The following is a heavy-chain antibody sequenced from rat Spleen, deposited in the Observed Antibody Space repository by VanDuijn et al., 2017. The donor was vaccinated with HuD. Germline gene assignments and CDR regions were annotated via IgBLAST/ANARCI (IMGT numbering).Heavy chain of an antibody. CDR2: IWGDGST. D-gene: IGHD5-1*01. CDR1: GSSLTSNS. CDR3: TRDPPGSSGVMDV. J-gene: IGHJ4*01. V-gene: IGHV2-47*01. Sequence: QVQLKESGPGLVQPSQTLSLTCTVSGSSLTSNSVSWIRQPPGKGLEWMGGIWGDGSTNYNSALKSRLSISRDTSKNQVFLKMNSLQTDDTGTYYCTRDPPGSSGVMDVWGQGASVTVSS.